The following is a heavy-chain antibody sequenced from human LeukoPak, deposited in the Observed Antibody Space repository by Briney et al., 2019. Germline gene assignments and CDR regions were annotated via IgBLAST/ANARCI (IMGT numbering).Heavy chain of an antibody. CDR2: ISGSGDST. Sequence: PGGSLRLSCAVSGFTFSSYEMNWVRQAPGKGLEWVSAISGSGDSTYYADSVKGRFTISRDNSKNTLYLQMNSLRAEDTAVYYCGKDQNVAAAGFPYDYWGQGTLVTVSS. CDR1: GFTFSSYE. V-gene: IGHV3-23*01. CDR3: GKDQNVAAAGFPYDY. J-gene: IGHJ4*02. D-gene: IGHD6-13*01.